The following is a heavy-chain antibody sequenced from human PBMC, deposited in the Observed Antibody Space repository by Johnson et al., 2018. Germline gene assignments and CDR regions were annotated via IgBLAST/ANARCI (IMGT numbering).Heavy chain of an antibody. D-gene: IGHD5-24*01. Sequence: EVQLVESGAEVKKPGESMKISCKYSACRFTSFWIGWVRQMPGNGLECMDIIFSGDSHTRYSPSFQGEVTISAHKSTSTASRRWGSLRASDTAIYYCARGGHNPIFPFGQWGQGTVVTVSS. CDR1: ACRFTSFW. J-gene: IGHJ3*01. CDR3: ARGGHNPIFPFGQ. V-gene: IGHV5-51*03. CDR2: IFSGDSHT.